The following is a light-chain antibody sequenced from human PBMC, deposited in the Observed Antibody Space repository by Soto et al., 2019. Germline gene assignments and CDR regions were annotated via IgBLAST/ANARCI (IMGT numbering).Light chain of an antibody. Sequence: EIVLTQSPGTLSLSPGEGATLSCRASQSVSTNFFAWYQQKPGQAPRLLIYGASTRATGIPDRFSGSGSGTDFTLTISSLEPEDFAVYYCQQRSNWPPITFGQGTRLEIK. CDR3: QQRSNWPPIT. V-gene: IGKV3D-20*02. J-gene: IGKJ5*01. CDR1: QSVSTNF. CDR2: GAS.